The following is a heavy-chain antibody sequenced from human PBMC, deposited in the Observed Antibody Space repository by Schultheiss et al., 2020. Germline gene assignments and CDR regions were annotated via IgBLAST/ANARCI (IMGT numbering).Heavy chain of an antibody. V-gene: IGHV4-30-4*01. J-gene: IGHJ4*02. Sequence: SETLSLTCTVSGGSISSGDYYWSWIRQPPGKGLEWIGYIYYSGSTYYNPSLKSRVTISVDTSKNQFSLKLSSVTAADTAVYYCASYDSSGYYDYWGQGILVTVSS. CDR1: GGSISSGDYY. CDR2: IYYSGST. D-gene: IGHD3-22*01. CDR3: ASYDSSGYYDY.